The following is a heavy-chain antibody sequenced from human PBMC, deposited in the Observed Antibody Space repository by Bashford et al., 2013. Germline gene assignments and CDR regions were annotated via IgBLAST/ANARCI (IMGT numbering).Heavy chain of an antibody. D-gene: IGHD1-26*01. Sequence: SVKVSCKASGGTFSSYAISWVRQAPGQGLEWMGGIIPIFGTANYAQKFQGRVTITADESTSTAYMELSSLRSEDTAVYYCARDFYRSLPNWELPHDANWFDPWGQGTLVTVSS. CDR3: ARDFYRSLPNWELPHDANWFDP. CDR1: GGTFSSYA. CDR2: IIPIFGTA. J-gene: IGHJ5*02. V-gene: IGHV1-69*13.